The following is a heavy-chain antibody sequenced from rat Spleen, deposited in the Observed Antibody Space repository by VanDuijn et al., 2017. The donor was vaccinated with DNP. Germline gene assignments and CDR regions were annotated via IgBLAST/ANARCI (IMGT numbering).Heavy chain of an antibody. CDR1: GFTFSNYD. J-gene: IGHJ2*01. V-gene: IGHV5-25*01. CDR2: ISPSGGST. Sequence: EVQLVESGGGFVQPGRSLKLSCAISGFTFSNYDMAWVRQATTKGLEWVVSISPSGGSTYWRDSVNGRFTVSRDNAKSSLYLQMDSLTSEATATYYCASWGIRAYYFDSWGQGVMVTVSS. D-gene: IGHD4-3*01. CDR3: ASWGIRAYYFDS.